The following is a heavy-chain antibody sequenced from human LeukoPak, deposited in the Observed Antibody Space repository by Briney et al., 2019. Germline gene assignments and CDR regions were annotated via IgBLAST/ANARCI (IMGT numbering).Heavy chain of an antibody. CDR3: ARDPIRRGYSGYDIDY. V-gene: IGHV3-7*01. D-gene: IGHD5-12*01. Sequence: GGSLRLSCAASGFTFSSYWMSWVRQAPGKGLEWVANIKQDGSEKYYVDSVKGRFTISRDNAKNSLYLQMNSLRAEDTAVYYCARDPIRRGYSGYDIDYWGQGTLVTVSS. CDR1: GFTFSSYW. CDR2: IKQDGSEK. J-gene: IGHJ4*02.